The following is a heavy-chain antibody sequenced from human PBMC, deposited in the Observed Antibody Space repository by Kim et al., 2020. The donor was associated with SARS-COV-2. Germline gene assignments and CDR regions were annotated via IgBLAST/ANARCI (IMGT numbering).Heavy chain of an antibody. D-gene: IGHD3-16*01. CDR2: MSYDGSKK. J-gene: IGHJ6*02. CDR3: AKGSYGLWTNFFYGLDV. Sequence: GGSLRLSCAASGFPFRTFAMHWVRQAPGKGLQWVAVMSYDGSKKYYGESVKGRFTISRDNSKDTLYLQMNSLRAEDTAVYYCAKGSYGLWTNFFYGLDVWGQGTTVIVSS. CDR1: GFPFRTFA. V-gene: IGHV3-30*18.